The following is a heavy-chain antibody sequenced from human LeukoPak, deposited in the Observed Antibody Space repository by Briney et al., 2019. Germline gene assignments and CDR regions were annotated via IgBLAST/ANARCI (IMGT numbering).Heavy chain of an antibody. J-gene: IGHJ4*02. D-gene: IGHD6-13*01. CDR2: INPKSGGT. Sequence: ASVKVSCKASGYTFTGNYMHWVRQAPGQGLEWMGWINPKSGGTKYAQKFQGRVTMTRDTSISTAYMELSRLRFDDTAVYYCARDGPGMAQTFDYRGQGSLVTVSS. CDR3: ARDGPGMAQTFDY. CDR1: GYTFTGNY. V-gene: IGHV1-2*02.